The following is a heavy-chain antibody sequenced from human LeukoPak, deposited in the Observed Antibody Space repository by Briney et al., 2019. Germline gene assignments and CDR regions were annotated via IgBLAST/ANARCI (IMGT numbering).Heavy chain of an antibody. CDR2: ISSSTTTI. CDR3: ARDSRDYYYGMDV. J-gene: IGHJ6*02. CDR1: GFTFSTYS. V-gene: IGHV3-48*01. Sequence: GGSLRLSCAASGFTFSTYSMNWVRQAPGKGLEWVSSISSSTTTIYYADSVKGRFTISRDNSKNTLYLQMNSLRAEDTAVYYCARDSRDYYYGMDVWGQGTTVTVSS.